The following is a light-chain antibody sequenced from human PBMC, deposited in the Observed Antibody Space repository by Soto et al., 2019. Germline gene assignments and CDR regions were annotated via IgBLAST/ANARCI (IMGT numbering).Light chain of an antibody. Sequence: QSALTQPASVSGSPGHSITISCTGTSSDDGGYNYVSWYQQHPVKAPKLMIYDVTNRPSGVSDRFSGSKSGNTASLTISGFQAEDEADYSCSSYTSSSTPYVFGTGTKVTVL. CDR1: SSDDGGYNY. CDR2: DVT. V-gene: IGLV2-14*01. J-gene: IGLJ1*01. CDR3: SSYTSSSTPYV.